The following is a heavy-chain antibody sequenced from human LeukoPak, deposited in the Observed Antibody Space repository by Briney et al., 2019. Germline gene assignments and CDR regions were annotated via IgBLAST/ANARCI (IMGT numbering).Heavy chain of an antibody. CDR2: ISGSGGST. CDR1: RFTFSSYA. Sequence: GGSLRLSCAASRFTFSSYAMSWVRPAPGKGLEWVSAISGSGGSTYYADSVKGRFTISRDNSKNTLYLQMNSLRADDTAIYYCAKYGSSWYVGWFDPWGQGTLVTVSS. V-gene: IGHV3-23*01. D-gene: IGHD6-13*01. J-gene: IGHJ5*02. CDR3: AKYGSSWYVGWFDP.